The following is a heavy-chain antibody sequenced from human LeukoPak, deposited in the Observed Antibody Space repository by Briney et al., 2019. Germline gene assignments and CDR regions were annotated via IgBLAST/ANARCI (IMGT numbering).Heavy chain of an antibody. D-gene: IGHD3-3*01. V-gene: IGHV3-72*01. J-gene: IGHJ6*02. CDR2: IRNKVNSYTT. CDR3: AREFSGYYFWSGDKYYYYGMDV. Sequence: GGSLRLSCAASGFTFSDHYMDWVRQAPGKGLEWVGRIRNKVNSYTTEYAASVKGRFTISRDDSKNSVYLQMNSLKSEDTAVYYCAREFSGYYFWSGDKYYYYGMDVWGQGTTVTVSS. CDR1: GFTFSDHY.